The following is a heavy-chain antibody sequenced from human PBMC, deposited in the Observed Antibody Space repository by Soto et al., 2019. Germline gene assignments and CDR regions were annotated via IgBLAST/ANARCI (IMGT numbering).Heavy chain of an antibody. Sequence: QVQLQESGPGLVKPSQTLSLTCNVSSGYIGSGGYYWSWIRQHPGKDLEWIGYIYYTGSTYYNRSLRSRVSMSVDTSKNQFSLKLTSVTAADTAVYYCARDRRSAHGTRGSIDPWGQGTMVTVSA. V-gene: IGHV4-31*03. J-gene: IGHJ5*02. CDR3: ARDRRSAHGTRGSIDP. CDR2: IYYTGST. CDR1: SGYIGSGGYY. D-gene: IGHD6-13*01.